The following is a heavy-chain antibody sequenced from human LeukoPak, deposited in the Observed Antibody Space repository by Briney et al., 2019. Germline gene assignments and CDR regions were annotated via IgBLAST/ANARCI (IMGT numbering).Heavy chain of an antibody. J-gene: IGHJ4*02. D-gene: IGHD5-18*01. CDR2: LSGSSRTT. V-gene: IGHV3-23*01. CDR1: GFTFSSYS. CDR3: AKDTSHGYTDGCIAPDF. Sequence: GGSLRLSCAASGFTFSSYSMSGVRPAPEKGLEWVSYLSGSSRTTYYADSLKGRFTISRDNSKNTLYLQMNSLRAEDTAVYYCAKDTSHGYTDGCIAPDFWGQGTPVTVSS.